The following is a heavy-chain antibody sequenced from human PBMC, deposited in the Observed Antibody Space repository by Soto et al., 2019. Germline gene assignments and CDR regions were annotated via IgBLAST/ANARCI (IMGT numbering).Heavy chain of an antibody. CDR2: ISAYNGNT. CDR3: ARPLEYSTNYYYYGMDV. D-gene: IGHD6-6*01. V-gene: IGHV1-18*01. J-gene: IGHJ6*02. Sequence: GASVKVSCKASGYTFTSYGISWVRQAPGQGLEWMGWISAYNGNTNYARKLQGRVTMTTDTSTSTAYMELRSLRSDDTAVYYCARPLEYSTNYYYYGMDVWGQGTTVTVSS. CDR1: GYTFTSYG.